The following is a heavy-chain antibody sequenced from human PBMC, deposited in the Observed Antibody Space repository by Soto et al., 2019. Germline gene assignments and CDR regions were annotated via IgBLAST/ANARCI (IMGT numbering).Heavy chain of an antibody. CDR2: ISSSSSYM. CDR1: GFTFSSYS. D-gene: IGHD1-26*01. J-gene: IGHJ4*02. V-gene: IGHV3-21*01. Sequence: PGGSLRLSCAASGFTFSSYSMNWVRQAPGKGLEWVSSISSSSSYMYYADSVKGRFTISRDNAKNSLYLQMNSLRAEDTAVYYCAIAGGWELLDYWGQGTLVTVSS. CDR3: AIAGGWELLDY.